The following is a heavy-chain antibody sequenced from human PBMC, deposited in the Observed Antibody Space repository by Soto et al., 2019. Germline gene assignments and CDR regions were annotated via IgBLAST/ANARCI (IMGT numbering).Heavy chain of an antibody. Sequence: ASVKVSCKASGYTFTSYGISWVRQAPGQGLEWMGWISAYNGNTNYAQKLQGRVTMTTDTSTSTAYMELRSLRSDDTAVYYCARQSAYIWGSYRPMGAFDIWGQGTMVTVSS. D-gene: IGHD3-16*02. V-gene: IGHV1-18*01. CDR1: GYTFTSYG. CDR2: ISAYNGNT. J-gene: IGHJ3*02. CDR3: ARQSAYIWGSYRPMGAFDI.